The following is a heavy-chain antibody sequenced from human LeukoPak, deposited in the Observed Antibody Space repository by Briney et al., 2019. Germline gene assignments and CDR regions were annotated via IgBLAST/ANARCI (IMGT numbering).Heavy chain of an antibody. V-gene: IGHV4-61*02. CDR3: ARRETVTTPFDY. Sequence: SETLSLTCTVSGDSINNDNHYWSWIRQPAGKGLEWIGRISATGSTNYNPSLKSRVTISADTSKNQFSLKLRSMTAADTAVYYCARRETVTTPFDYWGQGTLVTVSS. D-gene: IGHD4-17*01. CDR2: ISATGST. J-gene: IGHJ4*02. CDR1: GDSINNDNHY.